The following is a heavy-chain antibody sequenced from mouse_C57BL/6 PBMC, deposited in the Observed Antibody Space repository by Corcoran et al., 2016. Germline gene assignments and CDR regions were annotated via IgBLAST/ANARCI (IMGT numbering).Heavy chain of an antibody. CDR3: ARGERWLLRFAY. J-gene: IGHJ3*01. D-gene: IGHD2-3*01. CDR1: GYTFTSYG. V-gene: IGHV1-81*01. Sequence: QVQLQQSGAELARPGASVKLSCKASGYTFTSYGISWVKQRTGQGLEWIGEIYPRSGNTYYYEKFKGKATLTADKSSSTAYMELRSLTSEDSAVYFCARGERWLLRFAYWGQGTLVTVSA. CDR2: IYPRSGNT.